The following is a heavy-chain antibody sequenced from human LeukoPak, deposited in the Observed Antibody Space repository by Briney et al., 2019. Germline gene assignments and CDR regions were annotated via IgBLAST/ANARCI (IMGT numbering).Heavy chain of an antibody. J-gene: IGHJ4*02. V-gene: IGHV6-1*01. CDR3: ARGYGRGDYFDY. Sequence: SQTLSLTCAISGDSVSSNSAAWTWIRQSPSRGLEWLGRTYYRSKWYNDYAVSVKSQITINPDTSKNLFSLHLNSATPEDTAVYYCARGYGRGDYFDYWGQGTLVTVSS. CDR1: GDSVSSNSAA. D-gene: IGHD2-15*01. CDR2: TYYRSKWYN.